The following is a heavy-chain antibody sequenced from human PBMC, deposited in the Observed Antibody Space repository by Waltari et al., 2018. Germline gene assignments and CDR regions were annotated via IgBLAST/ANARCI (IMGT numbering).Heavy chain of an antibody. J-gene: IGHJ4*02. CDR2: IYHSGTT. Sequence: QLQLQESGPGLVKPSETLSLTCTVSGGSISTIGYYWAWVRQPPGKGLEWIGTIYHSGTTYYNPSRESRVTISGDTSRNQFSLKLRSVTAADTAVYYCARHGGYFSNFDYWGQGTLVTVSS. CDR1: GGSISTIGYY. CDR3: ARHGGYFSNFDY. D-gene: IGHD2-21*01. V-gene: IGHV4-39*01.